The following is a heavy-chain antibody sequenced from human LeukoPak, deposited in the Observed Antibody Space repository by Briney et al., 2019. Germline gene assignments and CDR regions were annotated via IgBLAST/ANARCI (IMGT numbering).Heavy chain of an antibody. J-gene: IGHJ4*02. D-gene: IGHD3-16*01. CDR2: INPNNGGT. CDR1: GYTFTGYY. Sequence: ASVKVSCKASGYTFTGYYMHWVRQAPGQGLEWMGWINPNNGGTNYAQKVQGRVTMTRDTSTSTAYMELRSLRYDDTAVYYCSRDDGPFGGVRFDHWGQGTLVTVSS. CDR3: SRDDGPFGGVRFDH. V-gene: IGHV1-2*02.